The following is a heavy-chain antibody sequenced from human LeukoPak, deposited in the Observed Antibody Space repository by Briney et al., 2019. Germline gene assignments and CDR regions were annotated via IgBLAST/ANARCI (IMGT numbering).Heavy chain of an antibody. CDR2: IYTSGST. CDR1: GGSISSYY. D-gene: IGHD5-24*01. J-gene: IGHJ4*02. CDR3: ARGASRDGYRTFDY. Sequence: PSETLSLTCTVSGGSISSYYWSWIRQPAGKGLEGIGRIYTSGSTNYNPSLKSRVTMSVDTSNNQFSLKLSSVTAADTAVYYCARGASRDGYRTFDYWGQGTLVTVSS. V-gene: IGHV4-4*07.